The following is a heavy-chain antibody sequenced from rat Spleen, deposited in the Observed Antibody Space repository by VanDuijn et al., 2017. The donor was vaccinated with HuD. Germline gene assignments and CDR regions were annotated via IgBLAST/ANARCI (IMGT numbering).Heavy chain of an antibody. D-gene: IGHD1-12*01. CDR1: GFTFSDYD. Sequence: EVQLVESGGGLVQPGRSMKLSCAASGFTFSDYDMAWVRQAPTKGLEWVASITNTGGSIYYPDSVRGRFTISRDIAKSTLYLQMNSLRSEDTATYYCTRGTYYRHWGQGVMVTVSS. V-gene: IGHV5-25*01. CDR2: ITNTGGSI. J-gene: IGHJ2*01. CDR3: TRGTYYRH.